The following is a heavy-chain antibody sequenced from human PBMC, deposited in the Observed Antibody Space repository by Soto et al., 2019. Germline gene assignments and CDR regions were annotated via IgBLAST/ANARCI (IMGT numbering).Heavy chain of an antibody. D-gene: IGHD2-21*02. CDR2: IYYSGST. CDR1: GGSISSSSYY. V-gene: IGHV4-39*01. J-gene: IGHJ4*02. CDR3: ARRAYWGGDCYLSYCFDY. Sequence: SETLSLTCTVSGGSISSSSYYWGWIRQPPGKGLEWIGSIYYSGSTYYNPSLKSRVTISVDTSKNQFSLKLSSVTAADTAVYYCARRAYWGGDCYLSYCFDYWGQGTLVTVS.